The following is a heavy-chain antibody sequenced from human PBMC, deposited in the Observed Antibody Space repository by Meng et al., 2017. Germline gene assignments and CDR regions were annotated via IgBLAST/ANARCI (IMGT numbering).Heavy chain of an antibody. CDR3: ARIGPGGSGSYYKRYYYYGMDV. CDR1: GFSLSTSGMR. D-gene: IGHD3-10*01. CDR2: IDWDDDK. J-gene: IGHJ6*02. V-gene: IGHV2-70*04. Sequence: SGPTLVKPPQTLTLTCTFSGFSLSTSGMRVSWIRQPPGKALEWLARIDWDDDKFYSTSLKTRLTISKDTSKNQVVLTMTNMDPVDTATYYCARIGPGGSGSYYKRYYYYGMDVWGQGTTVTVSS.